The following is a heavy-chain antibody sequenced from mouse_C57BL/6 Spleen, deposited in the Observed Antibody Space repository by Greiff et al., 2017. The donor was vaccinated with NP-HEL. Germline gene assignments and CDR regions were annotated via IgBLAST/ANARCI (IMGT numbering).Heavy chain of an antibody. CDR1: GFNIKDYY. D-gene: IGHD1-1*01. J-gene: IGHJ1*03. CDR3: ARPLSSFYWYFDV. V-gene: IGHV14-2*01. Sequence: VHVKQSGAELVKPGASVKLSCTASGFNIKDYYMHWVKQRTEQGLEWIGRIDPEDGETKYAPKFQGKATITADTSSNTAYLQLSSLTSEDTAVYYCARPLSSFYWYFDVWGTGTTVTVSS. CDR2: IDPEDGET.